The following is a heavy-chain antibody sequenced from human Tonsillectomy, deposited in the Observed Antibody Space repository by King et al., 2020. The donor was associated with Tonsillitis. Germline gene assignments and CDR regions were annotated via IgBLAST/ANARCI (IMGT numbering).Heavy chain of an antibody. Sequence: EVQLVESGGGLEQPGGSLRLSYAASGFTFSSYAMSWVRQAPGKGLEWVSAISGSGGTTYYADSVKGRFTISRDNSKNTLYLQMNSLRAEDTAVYYCAKDSGYDYLKLYYFDYWGQGTLVTVSS. CDR2: ISGSGGTT. CDR1: GFTFSSYA. D-gene: IGHD5-12*01. J-gene: IGHJ4*02. CDR3: AKDSGYDYLKLYYFDY. V-gene: IGHV3-23*04.